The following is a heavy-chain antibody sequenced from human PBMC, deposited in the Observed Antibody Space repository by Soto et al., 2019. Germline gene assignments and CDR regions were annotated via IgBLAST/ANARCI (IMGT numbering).Heavy chain of an antibody. J-gene: IGHJ4*02. CDR3: AKVPRYYDILTGYYPTYYFDY. V-gene: IGHV3-23*01. D-gene: IGHD3-9*01. CDR2: ISGSGGST. CDR1: GFTFSSYA. Sequence: SGGSLRLSCAASGFTFSSYAMSWVRQAPGKGLEWVSAISGSGGSTYYADSVKGRFTISRDNSKNTLYLQMNSLRAEDTAVYYCAKVPRYYDILTGYYPTYYFDYWGQGTLVTVSS.